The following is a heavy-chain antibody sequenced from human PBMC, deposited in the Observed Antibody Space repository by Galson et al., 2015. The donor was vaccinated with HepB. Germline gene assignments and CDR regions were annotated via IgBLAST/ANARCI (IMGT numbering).Heavy chain of an antibody. CDR3: ARQKSHSSSWYYYYGMDV. D-gene: IGHD6-13*01. J-gene: IGHJ6*02. V-gene: IGHV5-51*01. CDR2: IYPGDSDT. CDR1: GYSFTSYW. Sequence: QSGAEVKKPGESLKISCKGSGYSFTSYWIGWVRQMPGKGLEWMGIIYPGDSDTRYSPSFQGQVTISADKSISTAYLQWSSLKASDTAMYYCARQKSHSSSWYYYYGMDVWGQGTTVTVSS.